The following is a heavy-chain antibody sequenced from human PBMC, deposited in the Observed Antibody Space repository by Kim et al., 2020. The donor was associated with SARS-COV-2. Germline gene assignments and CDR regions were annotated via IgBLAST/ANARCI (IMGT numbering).Heavy chain of an antibody. CDR1: GFTFSNAW. CDR2: IKSKTDGGTT. Sequence: GGSLRLSCAASGFTFSNAWMSWVRQAPGKGLEWVGRIKSKTDGGTTDYAAPVKGRFTISRDDSKNTLCLQMNSLKTEDTAVYYCTTGPEGYDILTGYPFDYWGQGTLVTVSS. D-gene: IGHD3-9*01. V-gene: IGHV3-15*01. CDR3: TTGPEGYDILTGYPFDY. J-gene: IGHJ4*02.